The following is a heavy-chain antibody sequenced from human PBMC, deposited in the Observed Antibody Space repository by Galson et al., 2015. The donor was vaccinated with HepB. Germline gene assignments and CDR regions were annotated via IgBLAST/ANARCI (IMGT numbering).Heavy chain of an antibody. Sequence: SLRLSCAASGFTFSSYVMSWVRQAPGRGLGWVSGISWNSGSIGYADSVKGRFTISRDNAKNSLYLQMNSLRAEDTALYYCAKDIGKRYGSVEAFDYWGQGTLVTVSS. CDR2: ISWNSGSI. CDR1: GFTFSSYV. V-gene: IGHV3-9*01. D-gene: IGHD3-10*01. CDR3: AKDIGKRYGSVEAFDY. J-gene: IGHJ4*02.